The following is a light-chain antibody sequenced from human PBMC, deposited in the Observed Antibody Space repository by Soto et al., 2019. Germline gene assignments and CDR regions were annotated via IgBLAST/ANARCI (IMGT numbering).Light chain of an antibody. V-gene: IGKV3-15*01. CDR2: GAP. CDR3: QQYNNWPLT. J-gene: IGKJ4*01. CDR1: QSVSSN. Sequence: EIVMTQSPATLSVSPGERATLSCRASQSVSSNLAWYQQKPGQAPRLLIYGAPTKATGMPARFSGSGSGTEFTLTISSLQSEDFAVYYCQQYNNWPLTFGGGTKVDIK.